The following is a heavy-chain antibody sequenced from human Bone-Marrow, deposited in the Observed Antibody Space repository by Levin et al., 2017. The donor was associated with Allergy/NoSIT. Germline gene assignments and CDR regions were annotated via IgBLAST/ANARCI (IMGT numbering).Heavy chain of an antibody. D-gene: IGHD1/OR15-1a*01. CDR3: ASGGGWNNHCYALDY. V-gene: IGHV3-30*04. J-gene: IGHJ4*01. CDR1: GLTFRSYA. Sequence: GGSLRLSCRVSGLTFRSYAMHGVRQTPGKGLEGVSFISYDGSIKEYADSVKGRFTFSRDNSKNTLDRQRNSGRVEDTGVYFCASGGGWNNHCYALDYWGHGTLVTVSS. CDR2: ISYDGSIK.